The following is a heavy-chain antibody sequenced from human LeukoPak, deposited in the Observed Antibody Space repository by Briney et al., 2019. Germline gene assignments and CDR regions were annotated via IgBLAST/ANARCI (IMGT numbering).Heavy chain of an antibody. J-gene: IGHJ5*02. CDR2: IRSKANSYAT. V-gene: IGHV3-73*01. CDR3: TRHPQQLVGGSDP. Sequence: GGSLKLSCAASGFTFSGSAMHWVRQASGKGLEWVGRIRSKANSYATAYAASVKGRFTISRDDPKNTAYLQMNSLKTEDTAVYYCTRHPQQLVGGSDPWGQGTLVTVSS. D-gene: IGHD6-6*01. CDR1: GFTFSGSA.